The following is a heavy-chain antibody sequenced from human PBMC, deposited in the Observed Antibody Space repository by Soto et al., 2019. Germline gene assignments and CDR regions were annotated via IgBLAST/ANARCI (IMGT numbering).Heavy chain of an antibody. D-gene: IGHD6-13*01. V-gene: IGHV3-15*07. CDR2: IKSKTDGGTT. CDR3: TTARSSSSWY. CDR1: SVSNAW. Sequence: SVSNAWMNWVRQAPGKGLEWVGRIKSKTDGGTTDYAAPVKGRFTISRDDSKNTLYLQMNSLKTEDTAVYYCTTARSSSSWYGGQGTLVTVSS. J-gene: IGHJ4*02.